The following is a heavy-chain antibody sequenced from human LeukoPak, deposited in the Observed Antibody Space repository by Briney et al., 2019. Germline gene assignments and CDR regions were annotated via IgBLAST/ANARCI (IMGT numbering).Heavy chain of an antibody. CDR1: GGSISSYY. V-gene: IGHV4-4*07. J-gene: IGHJ4*02. D-gene: IGHD3-9*01. CDR2: IYTSGST. CDR3: ARVYYDILTGYNAFDY. Sequence: TSETLSLTCTVSGGSISSYYWSWIRQPPGKGLEWIGRIYTSGSTNYNPSLKSRVTMSVDTSKNQFSLKLSSVTAADTAVYYCARVYYDILTGYNAFDYWGQGTLVTVSS.